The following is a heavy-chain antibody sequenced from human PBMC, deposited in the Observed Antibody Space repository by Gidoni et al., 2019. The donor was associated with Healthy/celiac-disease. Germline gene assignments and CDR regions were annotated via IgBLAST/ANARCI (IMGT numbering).Heavy chain of an antibody. CDR3: ARGRYSSSWYANWFDP. J-gene: IGHJ5*02. CDR1: GGSISSGGYY. V-gene: IGHV4-31*03. CDR2: IYYSGST. Sequence: QVQLQESGPGLVKPSQTLSLTCTVSGGSISSGGYYWSWIRQHPGKGLEWIGYIYYSGSTYSNPSLNSRVTISVDTSKNQFSLKLSSVTAADTAVYYCARGRYSSSWYANWFDPWGQGTLVTVSS. D-gene: IGHD6-13*01.